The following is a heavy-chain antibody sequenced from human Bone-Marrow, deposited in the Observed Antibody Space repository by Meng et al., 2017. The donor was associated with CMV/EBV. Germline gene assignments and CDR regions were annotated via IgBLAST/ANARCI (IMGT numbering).Heavy chain of an antibody. J-gene: IGHJ6*02. V-gene: IGHV4-61*01. CDR2: IYYSGST. CDR1: GGSVSSGSYY. D-gene: IGHD2-2*01. Sequence: GSLRLSCTVSGGSVSSGSYYWSWIRQPPGKGLEWIGYIYYSGSTNYNPSLKSRVTISVDTSKNQFSLKLSSVTAADTAVYYCVRGRYCSSTSCYYYYYGMDVWGQGTTVTISS. CDR3: VRGRYCSSTSCYYYYYGMDV.